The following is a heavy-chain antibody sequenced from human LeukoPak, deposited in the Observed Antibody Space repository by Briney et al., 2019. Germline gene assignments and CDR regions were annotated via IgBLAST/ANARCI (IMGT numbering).Heavy chain of an antibody. CDR3: ARDGRFAAYEPDY. Sequence: ASVKVSCKASGLTFSNYGITWVRQAPGQGLEWVGWISAYDGNTNYAQKFQGRVTMTTDTSTSTAHTELRSLRYDDTAVYYCARDGRFAAYEPDYWGQGTLVTVSS. J-gene: IGHJ4*02. CDR1: GLTFSNYG. V-gene: IGHV1-18*01. D-gene: IGHD1-26*01. CDR2: ISAYDGNT.